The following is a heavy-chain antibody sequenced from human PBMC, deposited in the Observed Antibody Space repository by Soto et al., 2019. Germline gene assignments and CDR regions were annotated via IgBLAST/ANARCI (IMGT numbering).Heavy chain of an antibody. CDR1: GGSIRSSPYY. CDR3: ASQGIAVAVRPYYYYYMDV. D-gene: IGHD6-19*01. CDR2: IFYSGNT. V-gene: IGHV4-39*01. J-gene: IGHJ6*03. Sequence: QLQLQESGPGLVKPSATLSLNCNVSGGSIRSSPYYWGWIRQPPGKGLEGIGSIFYSGNTYYNPSLKVRVTMSVETSKDQFSRKLKSVTAADTAVYYCASQGIAVAVRPYYYYYMDVWGKGTTVTVSS.